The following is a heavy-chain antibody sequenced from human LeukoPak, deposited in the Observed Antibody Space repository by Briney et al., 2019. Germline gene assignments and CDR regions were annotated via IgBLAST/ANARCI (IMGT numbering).Heavy chain of an antibody. CDR3: ARVRDILTGYYNWFDP. CDR1: GGSFSGCY. J-gene: IGHJ5*02. V-gene: IGHV4-34*01. CDR2: INHSGST. Sequence: PSETLSLTCAVYGGSFSGCYWSWIRQPPGKGLEWIGEINHSGSTNYNPSLKSRVTISVDTSKNQFSLKLSSVTAADTAVYYCARVRDILTGYYNWFDPWGQGTLVTVSS. D-gene: IGHD3-9*01.